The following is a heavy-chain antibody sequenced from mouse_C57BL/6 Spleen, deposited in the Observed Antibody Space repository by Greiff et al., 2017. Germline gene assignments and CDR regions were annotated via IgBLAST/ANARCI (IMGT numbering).Heavy chain of an antibody. J-gene: IGHJ2*01. V-gene: IGHV1-9*01. CDR3: AAHYYGSRYYFNY. D-gene: IGHD1-1*01. Sequence: VQLQQSGAELMKPGASVTLSCKATGYTFTGYWIEWVKQRPGHGLEWIGEILPGSGSTTYNEKFKGKAKFTAETSSNTAYMQLSSLTTEDSAIYYCAAHYYGSRYYFNYWGQGTTLTVSS. CDR2: ILPGSGST. CDR1: GYTFTGYW.